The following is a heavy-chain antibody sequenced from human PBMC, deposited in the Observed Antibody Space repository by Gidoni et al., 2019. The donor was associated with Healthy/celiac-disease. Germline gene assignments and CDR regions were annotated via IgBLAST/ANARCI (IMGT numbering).Heavy chain of an antibody. V-gene: IGHV3-23*01. CDR3: AKEMRIVVVPADDY. J-gene: IGHJ4*02. CDR1: GLTFSSYA. D-gene: IGHD2-2*01. Sequence: EVQLLESGGGLVQPGGSLRHSCAASGLTFSSYARSWVRQAQGKGLEWVSAISGSGGSTYYADSVKGRFTISRDNSKNTLYLQMNSLRAEDTAVYYCAKEMRIVVVPADDYWGQGTLVTVSS. CDR2: ISGSGGST.